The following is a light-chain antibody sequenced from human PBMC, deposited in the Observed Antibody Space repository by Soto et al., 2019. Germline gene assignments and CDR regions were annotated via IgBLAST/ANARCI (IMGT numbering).Light chain of an antibody. J-gene: IGLJ1*01. V-gene: IGLV4-69*01. Sequence: QSVLTQSPSASASLGASVKLTCTLDSGHSTYAIAWHQQQPEKGPRSLMKLNNDGSHIKGDGIPGRFSGSSSGAERYLTISSLQSEDEADYYCQTWGTGIHVFGAGTKVTVL. CDR3: QTWGTGIHV. CDR2: LNNDGSH. CDR1: SGHSTYA.